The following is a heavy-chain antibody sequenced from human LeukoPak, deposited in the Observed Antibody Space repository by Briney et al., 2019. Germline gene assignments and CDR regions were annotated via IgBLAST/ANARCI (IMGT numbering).Heavy chain of an antibody. CDR1: GGSISSGDYY. D-gene: IGHD4-11*01. V-gene: IGHV4-30-4*01. CDR3: AREGYSKYYVAYYGVDV. CDR2: IYYSGST. Sequence: PSETLSLTCTVSGGSISSGDYYWRWIRQPPGKGLEWIGYIYYSGSTYYKPSLKSRVTISVDTSKNQFSLKLSSVTAADTAVYYCAREGYSKYYVAYYGVDVWGQGTTVTVSS. J-gene: IGHJ6*02.